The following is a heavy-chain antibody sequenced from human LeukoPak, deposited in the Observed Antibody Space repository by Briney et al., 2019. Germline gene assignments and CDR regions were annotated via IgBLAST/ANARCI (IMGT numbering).Heavy chain of an antibody. CDR1: GDSISSGDYY. V-gene: IGHV4-61*02. D-gene: IGHD4-17*01. CDR2: ISSSGST. Sequence: SQTLSLTCTASGDSISSGDYYWSWIRQPAGKGLEWIGRISSSGSTNYNPSLKSRVTISVDTSKNQFSLKLSSVTAADTAVYYCARALFYGDYVWFDYWGQGTLVTVSS. J-gene: IGHJ4*02. CDR3: ARALFYGDYVWFDY.